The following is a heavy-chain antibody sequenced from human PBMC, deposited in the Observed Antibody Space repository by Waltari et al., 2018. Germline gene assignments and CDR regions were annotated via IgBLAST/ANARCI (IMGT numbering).Heavy chain of an antibody. CDR2: MNPNSGNT. D-gene: IGHD2-15*01. Sequence: YTFSSYDMNWVRQATGQGLEWMGWMNPNSGNTGYAQKFQGRVTITRNTSISTAYMELSSLRADDTAVYYCARVYCSGGSCYSYFDYWGQGTLVTVSS. CDR1: YTFSSYD. J-gene: IGHJ4*02. CDR3: ARVYCSGGSCYSYFDY. V-gene: IGHV1-8*03.